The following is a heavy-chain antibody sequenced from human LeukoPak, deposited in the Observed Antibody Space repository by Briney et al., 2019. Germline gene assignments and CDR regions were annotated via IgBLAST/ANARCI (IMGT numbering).Heavy chain of an antibody. Sequence: PSETLTLTCTASGGSISGYFRSCIRQPPGKGLEWIGYVYYNGATLYSPSLKSRVTMSVDTSKNQFSVKLSSVTAADTAVYFCARHGPVGHYQRGMDVWGQGTTVTVSS. V-gene: IGHV4-59*08. CDR1: GGSISGYF. J-gene: IGHJ6*02. D-gene: IGHD1-26*01. CDR2: VYYNGAT. CDR3: ARHGPVGHYQRGMDV.